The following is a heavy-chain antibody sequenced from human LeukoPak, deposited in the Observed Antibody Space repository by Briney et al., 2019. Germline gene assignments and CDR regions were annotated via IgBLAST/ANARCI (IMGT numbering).Heavy chain of an antibody. V-gene: IGHV3-7*01. CDR3: ARDRMAQGWFDP. Sequence: SGGSLRLSCAASGFTFSGYWLSWVRQAPGKGLEWVANMNQDGSAKYYVDSVKGRFTISRDNAKKSLYLQMNSLRAEDTAVYYCARDRMAQGWFDPWGQGTLVTVSS. J-gene: IGHJ5*02. CDR2: MNQDGSAK. D-gene: IGHD5-24*01. CDR1: GFTFSGYW.